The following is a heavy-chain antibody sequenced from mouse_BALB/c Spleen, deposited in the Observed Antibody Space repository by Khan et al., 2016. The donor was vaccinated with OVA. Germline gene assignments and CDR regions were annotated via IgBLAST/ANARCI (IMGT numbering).Heavy chain of an antibody. V-gene: IGHV1S81*02. D-gene: IGHD1-1*01. CDR1: GYTFTSYW. CDR2: TNPTNGRT. CDR3: ARIKKIVATYFDY. Sequence: QIQLQQSGAELVKAGASVKMSCKASGYTFTSYWMHWVKQRLGQGLEWFAETNPTNGRTYYNEKFKSKATLTVDKSYSTAYMLLSGPTFEDSAVYYCARIKKIVATYFDYWGQVTTLTVSS. J-gene: IGHJ2*01.